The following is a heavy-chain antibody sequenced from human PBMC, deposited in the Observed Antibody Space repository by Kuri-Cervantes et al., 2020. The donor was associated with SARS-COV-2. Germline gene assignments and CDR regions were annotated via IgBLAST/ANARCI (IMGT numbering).Heavy chain of an antibody. CDR3: ARAGAVGGSSSNFDY. D-gene: IGHD6-6*01. V-gene: IGHV1-46*01. Sequence: ASVKVSCKASGYTFTSYYMHWVRQAPGQGLEWMGIINPSGGSTSYAQKLQGRVTMTTDTSTSTAYMELRSLRSDDTAVYYCARAGAVGGSSSNFDYWGQGTLVTVSS. CDR1: GYTFTSYY. CDR2: INPSGGST. J-gene: IGHJ4*02.